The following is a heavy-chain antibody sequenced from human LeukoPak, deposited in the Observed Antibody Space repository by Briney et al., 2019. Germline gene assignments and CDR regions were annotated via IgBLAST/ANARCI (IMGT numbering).Heavy chain of an antibody. V-gene: IGHV5-51*01. CDR2: IYPGDSDT. D-gene: IGHD3-10*01. CDR1: GYSFTSYW. CDR3: AVKSPTMVRGVIIFDAFDI. J-gene: IGHJ3*02. Sequence: GESLKISCKGSGYSFTSYWIGWVRQMPGKGLEWMGIIYPGDSDTRYSPSFQGQVTISADKSISTAYLQWSSLKASDTAMYYCAVKSPTMVRGVIIFDAFDIWSQGTMVTVSS.